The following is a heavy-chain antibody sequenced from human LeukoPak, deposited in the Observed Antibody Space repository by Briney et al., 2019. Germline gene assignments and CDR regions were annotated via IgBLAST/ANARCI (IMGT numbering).Heavy chain of an antibody. J-gene: IGHJ3*02. D-gene: IGHD1-26*01. V-gene: IGHV3-23*01. Sequence: GGSLSLSCAASGFSFRTYSMRWARQTPGKGLEWVSAISDSGGSTYYENSVKARFTISRDNSKNTLYLQMNSLRAEDTAVYYCARVGATGAAFDIWGQGTMVTVSS. CDR2: ISDSGGST. CDR1: GFSFRTYS. CDR3: ARVGATGAAFDI.